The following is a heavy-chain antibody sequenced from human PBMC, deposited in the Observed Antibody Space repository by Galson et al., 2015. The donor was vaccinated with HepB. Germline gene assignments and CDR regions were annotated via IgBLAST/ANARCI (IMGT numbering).Heavy chain of an antibody. V-gene: IGHV3-66*02. J-gene: IGHJ4*02. CDR2: IYAGGST. Sequence: SLRLSCAASGFTVSSNYMSWVRQAPGNGLEWVSVIYAGGSTYYADSVQGRFSISRDNSKNTLSLQMSRLRAEDTAVYYFARGTTYNLDTSGYFPLYYLDYWGQGTLVTVSS. D-gene: IGHD3-22*01. CDR1: GFTVSSNY. CDR3: ARGTTYNLDTSGYFPLYYLDY.